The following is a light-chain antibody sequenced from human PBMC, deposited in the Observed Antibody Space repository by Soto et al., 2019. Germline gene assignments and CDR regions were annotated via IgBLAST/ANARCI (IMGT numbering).Light chain of an antibody. CDR1: QGVGRF. CDR2: DAS. V-gene: IGKV3-11*01. J-gene: IGKJ4*01. CDR3: QQRGGWPLT. Sequence: EIVLTQSPATLSLSPGERAALSCRASQGVGRFLAWYQQKPGQAPRLLIYDASNRATGIPARFSGSGSWTDFTLAINSLEPEDFAVYYCQQRGGWPLTFGGGTKVEIK.